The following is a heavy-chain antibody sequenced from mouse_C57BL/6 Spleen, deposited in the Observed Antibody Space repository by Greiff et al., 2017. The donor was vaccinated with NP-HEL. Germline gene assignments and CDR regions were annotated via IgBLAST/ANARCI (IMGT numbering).Heavy chain of an antibody. CDR3: ERARLVITTVVATGYFDV. J-gene: IGHJ1*03. Sequence: EVQLVESGGGLVKPGGSLKLSCAASGFTFSSYAMSWVRQTPEKRLEWVATISDGGSYTYYPANVKGRFTISRDNAKNNLYLQMSHLKSEDTAMYYCERARLVITTVVATGYFDVWGTGTTVTVSS. CDR1: GFTFSSYA. V-gene: IGHV5-4*01. D-gene: IGHD1-1*01. CDR2: ISDGGSYT.